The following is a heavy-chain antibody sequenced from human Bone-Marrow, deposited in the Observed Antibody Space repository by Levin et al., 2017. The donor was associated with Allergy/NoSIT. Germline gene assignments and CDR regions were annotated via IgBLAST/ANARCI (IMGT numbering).Heavy chain of an antibody. Sequence: GESLKISCTASGFTFGDYAMSWFRQAPGKGLEWVGFIRSKAYGGTTEYAASVKGRFTISRDDSKSIAYLQMNSLKTEDTAVYYCTREGVLLWFLGWFDPWGQGTLVTVSS. CDR2: IRSKAYGGTT. CDR3: TREGVLLWFLGWFDP. V-gene: IGHV3-49*03. J-gene: IGHJ5*02. CDR1: GFTFGDYA. D-gene: IGHD3-10*01.